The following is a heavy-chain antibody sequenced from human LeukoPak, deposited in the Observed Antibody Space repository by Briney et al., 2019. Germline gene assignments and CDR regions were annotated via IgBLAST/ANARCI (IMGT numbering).Heavy chain of an antibody. V-gene: IGHV3-23*01. CDR3: ARRSGIAVAGAFDY. CDR1: GFTFSNYA. D-gene: IGHD6-19*01. J-gene: IGHJ4*02. CDR2: ISGSGDST. Sequence: AGGSLRLSCAASGFTFSNYAMRWVRQAPGKGLEWVSGISGSGDSTYYADSVKGRFTISRDNSKNTLYLQMNSLRAEDTAVYYCARRSGIAVAGAFDYGGQGTLVTVSS.